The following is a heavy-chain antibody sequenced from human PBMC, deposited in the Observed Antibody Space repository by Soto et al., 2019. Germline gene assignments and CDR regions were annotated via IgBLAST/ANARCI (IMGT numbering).Heavy chain of an antibody. CDR2: IYHSGST. CDR1: GGSISSSNW. D-gene: IGHD4-17*01. V-gene: IGHV4-4*02. J-gene: IGHJ4*02. CDR3: ARHPTVTEYYFDY. Sequence: TSETLSLTCAVSGGSISSSNWWSWVRQPPGKGLEWIGEIYHSGSTNYNPSLKSRVTIPVDTSKNQFSLKLSSVTAADTAVYYCARHPTVTEYYFDYWRQGTLVTVSS.